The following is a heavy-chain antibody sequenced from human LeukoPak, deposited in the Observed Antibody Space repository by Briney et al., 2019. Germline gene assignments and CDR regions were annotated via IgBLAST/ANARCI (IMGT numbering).Heavy chain of an antibody. Sequence: AGESLKISCKGSGYTFSNYAMSWVRQAPGKGLEWVSAISGSGGSTYFADSVKGRFTISRDNSNNTLYLQMNSLRAEDTAVYYCAKDRGYGSGVNCYRFDYWGQGTLVTVSS. CDR3: AKDRGYGSGVNCYRFDY. CDR1: GYTFSNYA. D-gene: IGHD2-15*01. V-gene: IGHV3-23*01. J-gene: IGHJ4*02. CDR2: ISGSGGST.